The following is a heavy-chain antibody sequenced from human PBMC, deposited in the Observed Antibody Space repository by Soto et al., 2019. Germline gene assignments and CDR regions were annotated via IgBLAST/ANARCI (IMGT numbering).Heavy chain of an antibody. J-gene: IGHJ4*02. Sequence: SETLSLTCAVYGGSFSGYYWSWIRQPPGKGLEWIGEINHSGSTNYNPSLKSRVTISVDTSKNQFSLKLSSVTAADTAVYYCAIVFGAYGPFYYWGQATLVTVSS. CDR2: INHSGST. V-gene: IGHV4-34*01. CDR1: GGSFSGYY. D-gene: IGHD4-17*01. CDR3: AIVFGAYGPFYY.